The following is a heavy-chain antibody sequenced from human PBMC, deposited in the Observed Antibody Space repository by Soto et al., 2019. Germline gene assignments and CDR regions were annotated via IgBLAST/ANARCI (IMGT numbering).Heavy chain of an antibody. CDR3: AGCRILDYYYGMDV. D-gene: IGHD2-15*01. CDR2: INAGNGNT. Sequence: GASVKVSCKASGYTFTSYAMHWVRQAPGQRLEWMGWINAGNGNTKYSQKFQGRVTITRDTSASTAYMELSSLRSEDTAVYYCAGCRILDYYYGMDVWGQGTTVTVSS. CDR1: GYTFTSYA. V-gene: IGHV1-3*01. J-gene: IGHJ6*02.